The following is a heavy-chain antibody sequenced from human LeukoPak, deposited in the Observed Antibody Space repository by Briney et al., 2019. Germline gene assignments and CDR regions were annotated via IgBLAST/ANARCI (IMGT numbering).Heavy chain of an antibody. J-gene: IGHJ4*02. D-gene: IGHD3-3*01. CDR1: GYTFTSYG. V-gene: IGHV1-18*01. CDR3: ARGPAITIFGVVFMGIDY. CDR2: ISAYNGNT. Sequence: GASVKVSCKASGYTFTSYGISWVRQAPGQGLEWMGWISAYNGNTNYAQKLQGRVTMTTDTSTSTAYMELRSLRSDDTAVYYCARGPAITIFGVVFMGIDYWGQGTLVTVSS.